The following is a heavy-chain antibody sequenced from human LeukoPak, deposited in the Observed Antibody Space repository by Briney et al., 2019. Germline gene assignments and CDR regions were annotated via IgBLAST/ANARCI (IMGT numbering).Heavy chain of an antibody. J-gene: IGHJ5*02. CDR2: ISAYNGNT. CDR1: GYTFTSYG. CDR3: ARGRIGYCSSTSCLTGGFDP. V-gene: IGHV1-18*01. D-gene: IGHD2-2*01. Sequence: ASVKVSCKASGYTFTSYGISWVRQAPGRGLEWMGWISAYNGNTNYAQKLQGRVTMTTDTSTSTAYMELRSLRSDDTAVYYCARGRIGYCSSTSCLTGGFDPWGQGTLVTVSS.